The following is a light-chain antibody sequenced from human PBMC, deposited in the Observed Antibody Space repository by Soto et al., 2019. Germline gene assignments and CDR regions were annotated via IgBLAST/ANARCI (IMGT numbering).Light chain of an antibody. J-gene: IGKJ1*01. CDR2: KAS. CDR1: QNIDNW. V-gene: IGKV1-5*03. CDR3: QHYYGYSWT. Sequence: DIQMTQSPSTLSASVGDRVTITCRASQNIDNWLAWFQQKPGKAPKVLIYKASNLESGVPSRFSGSGSGTECTLTISSLQSDDFATYYCQHYYGYSWTCGQGTKVEIK.